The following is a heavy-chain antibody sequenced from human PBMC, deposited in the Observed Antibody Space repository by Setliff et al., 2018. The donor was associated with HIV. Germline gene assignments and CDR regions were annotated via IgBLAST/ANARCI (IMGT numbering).Heavy chain of an antibody. J-gene: IGHJ4*02. D-gene: IGHD3-3*01. V-gene: IGHV4-59*11. CDR2: TYDSGST. CDR3: AGARRFLALNY. CDR1: GDSISGHY. Sequence: PSETLSLTCTVSGDSISGHYWSWIRQPPGKGLEWIGYTYDSGSTKYNPSLKSRVTILVDTSKNQFSLRLTSLTAADTAVYFCAGARRFLALNYWGQGTQVTVSS.